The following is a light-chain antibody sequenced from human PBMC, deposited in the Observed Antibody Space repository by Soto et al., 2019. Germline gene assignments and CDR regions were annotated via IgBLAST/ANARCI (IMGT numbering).Light chain of an antibody. V-gene: IGKV3-15*01. CDR3: QQYNNWPFS. Sequence: IVMTQSPASLSVSPGERVTLSCRAGQGVTTNFAWYQQKSGQSPRLLIYDVSTRATGVPARFSGTGSETDFTLTISGLQSEDSAVYFCQQYNNWPFSFGQGTRLEIK. CDR2: DVS. CDR1: QGVTTN. J-gene: IGKJ5*01.